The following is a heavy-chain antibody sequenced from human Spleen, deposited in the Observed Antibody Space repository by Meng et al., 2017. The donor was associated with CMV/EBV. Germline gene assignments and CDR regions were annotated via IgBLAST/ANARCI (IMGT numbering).Heavy chain of an antibody. CDR1: GFTFSKCG. CDR3: ARDVGPQEWYFDL. V-gene: IGHV3-21*01. J-gene: IGHJ2*01. CDR2: ISSRSSYI. Sequence: GESLKISCTASGFTFSKCGMHWVRQAPGEGLEWVSSISSRSSYISYADSVKGRFTISRDNAKNSLYLQMNSLRAEDTAVYYCARDVGPQEWYFDLWGQGTLVTVSS.